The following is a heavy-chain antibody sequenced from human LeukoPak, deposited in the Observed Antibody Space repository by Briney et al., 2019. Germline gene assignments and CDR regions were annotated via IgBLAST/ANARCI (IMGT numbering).Heavy chain of an antibody. J-gene: IGHJ5*02. CDR1: GYTFTGYY. CDR2: INPNSGGT. CDR3: ARGDPTYYYDSSGSPRPGPFEDP. Sequence: GASVKVSCKASGYTFTGYYMHWVRQAPGQGLEWMGWINPNSGGTNYAQKFQGRVTMTRDTSISTAYMELSRLRSDDTAVYYCARGDPTYYYDSSGSPRPGPFEDPWGQGTLVTVSS. D-gene: IGHD3-22*01. V-gene: IGHV1-2*02.